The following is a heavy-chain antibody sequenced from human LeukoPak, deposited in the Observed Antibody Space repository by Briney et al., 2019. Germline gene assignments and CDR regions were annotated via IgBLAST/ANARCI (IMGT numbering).Heavy chain of an antibody. V-gene: IGHV5-51*01. CDR1: GYSFSAYW. CDR2: IYPGDSDT. Sequence: GESLKISCKGSGYSFSAYWIAWVRPMPGRGLEWMGIIYPGDSDTRYSPSFQGQVTISVDKSISTAYLQWRSLKASDTAKYYCARRIDGYKAFDYWGQGTQVIVSS. CDR3: ARRIDGYKAFDY. D-gene: IGHD5-12*01. J-gene: IGHJ4*02.